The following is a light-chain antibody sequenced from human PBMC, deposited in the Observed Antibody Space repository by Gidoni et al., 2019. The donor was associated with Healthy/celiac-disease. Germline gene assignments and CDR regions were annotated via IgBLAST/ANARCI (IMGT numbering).Light chain of an antibody. Sequence: QSALTQPASVSGSPGQSSTISCTGTSSDVGSYNLVSWYQQNPGKAPKLMIYEGSKRPSGVSNRFSGSKSGNTASLTISGLQAEDEADYYCCSYACSSTGVFGTGTKVTVL. CDR1: SSDVGSYNL. J-gene: IGLJ1*01. CDR2: EGS. V-gene: IGLV2-23*01. CDR3: CSYACSSTGV.